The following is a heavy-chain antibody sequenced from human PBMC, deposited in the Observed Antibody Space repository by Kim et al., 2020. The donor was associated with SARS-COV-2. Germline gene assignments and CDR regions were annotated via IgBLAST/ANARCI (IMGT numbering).Heavy chain of an antibody. CDR2: IIPMLGTA. J-gene: IGHJ6*02. Sequence: SVKVSCKASGGTFSSYAISWVRQAPGQGLEWMGGIIPMLGTANYAQKFQGRVTITADESTSTAFMDLSSLRSEDTAIYYCARGGGNRYYYDSGSYMDYGMDVWGQGTTVTVSS. CDR1: GGTFSSYA. D-gene: IGHD3-10*01. CDR3: ARGGGNRYYYDSGSYMDYGMDV. V-gene: IGHV1-69*13.